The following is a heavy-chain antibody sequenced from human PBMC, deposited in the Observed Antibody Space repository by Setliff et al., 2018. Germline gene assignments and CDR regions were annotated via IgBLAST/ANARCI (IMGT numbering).Heavy chain of an antibody. CDR3: ARDGVFYAMDV. J-gene: IGHJ6*02. D-gene: IGHD3-10*01. CDR1: GFSFSGYY. CDR2: ISGNGITI. Sequence: GGSLRLSCAASGFSFSGYYMSWVRQAPGKGLEWISKISGNGITIYYADSVRGQFTISRDNAKNSLYLQMNSLRAEDTALYYCARDGVFYAMDVWGHGTTVTVSS. V-gene: IGHV3-11*04.